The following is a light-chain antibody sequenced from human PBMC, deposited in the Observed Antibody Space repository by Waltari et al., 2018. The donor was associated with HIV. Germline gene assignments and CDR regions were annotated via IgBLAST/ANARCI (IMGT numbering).Light chain of an antibody. V-gene: IGLV2-8*01. CDR2: EVN. Sequence: QSALPQPPAASGPPEPPAPIPGIGTTITIGPYTIFPGNQHNPDRGPRLIIYEVNKRPAGVPDRFSGSKSGNTASLTVSGLQAEDEADYYCTSYAGSNNLVVFGGGTKLTVL. J-gene: IGLJ3*02. CDR3: TSYAGSNNLVV. CDR1: TITIGPYTI.